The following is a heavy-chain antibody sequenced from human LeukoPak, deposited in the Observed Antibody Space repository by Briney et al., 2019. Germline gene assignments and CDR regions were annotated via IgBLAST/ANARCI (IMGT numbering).Heavy chain of an antibody. J-gene: IGHJ4*02. V-gene: IGHV3-66*01. CDR2: IHRDETT. D-gene: IGHD3-10*01. CDR3: ARDYYGSGSYQFDY. Sequence: GRSLRLSCAASGFTVSNNYMNWVRQAPGKGLEWVSAIHRDETTHYADSVKGRFTISRDNSKNTLFLQMTDLRVEDTAVYYCARDYYGSGSYQFDYWGQGTLVTVSS. CDR1: GFTVSNNY.